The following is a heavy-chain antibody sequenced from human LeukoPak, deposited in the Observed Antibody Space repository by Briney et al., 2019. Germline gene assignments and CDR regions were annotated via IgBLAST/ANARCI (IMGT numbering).Heavy chain of an antibody. CDR1: GFTFSSYW. V-gene: IGHV3-7*05. Sequence: GGSLRLSCAASGFTFSSYWMNWVRQAPGKGLEWVANIKQDGSEKYYVDSVKGRFTISRDNAKNSLYLQMNSLRAEDTAVYFCARELPNSASYSLLDYWGQGTLVTVSS. CDR2: IKQDGSEK. D-gene: IGHD1-26*01. J-gene: IGHJ4*02. CDR3: ARELPNSASYSLLDY.